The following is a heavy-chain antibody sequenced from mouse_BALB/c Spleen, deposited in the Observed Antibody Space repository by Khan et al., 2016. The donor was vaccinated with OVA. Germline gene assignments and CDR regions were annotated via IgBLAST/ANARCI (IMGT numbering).Heavy chain of an antibody. V-gene: IGHV5-6*01. J-gene: IGHJ3*01. Sequence: DVQLVESGGDLVKPGGSLKLSCAASGFTFSSYSMSWVRQTPDERLEWVTTISSAGDFTYYPDRAQGRITISRANAKNTLQLQNRRLKSEDTAMYYCASLLTGSFADWCQGTLVTVSA. CDR3: ASLLTGSFAD. CDR2: ISSAGDFT. D-gene: IGHD4-1*01. CDR1: GFTFSSYS.